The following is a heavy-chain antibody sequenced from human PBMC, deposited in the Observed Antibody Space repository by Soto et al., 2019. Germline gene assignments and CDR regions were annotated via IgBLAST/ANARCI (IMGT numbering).Heavy chain of an antibody. V-gene: IGHV1-24*01. J-gene: IGHJ4*02. CDR3: AIRGLRGLQSPFDY. CDR2: FDPDDGET. CDR1: GHTLTELS. Sequence: QVQVEQSGTEVKKPGASVKVSCKVSGHTLTELSIHWVRQAPGKGLEWMGGFDPDDGETVYAQKFQGRVTMTEDTSTDTAYMELSSLRSEDAAVYYCAIRGLRGLQSPFDYWGQGTLVPVSS. D-gene: IGHD4-17*01.